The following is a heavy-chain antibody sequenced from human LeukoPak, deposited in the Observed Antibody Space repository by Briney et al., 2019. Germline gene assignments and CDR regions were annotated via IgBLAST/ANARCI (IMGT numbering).Heavy chain of an antibody. CDR3: AKDQYDILTGYYND. CDR2: ISGSGGGT. Sequence: GGSLRLSCAASGFTFSSYAMSWVRQAPGKGLEWVSAISGSGGGTYYADAMKGRFSISRDNSKNTLSLQMNSLRAEDTAVYYCAKDQYDILTGYYNDWGQGTLVTVSS. CDR1: GFTFSSYA. J-gene: IGHJ4*02. V-gene: IGHV3-23*01. D-gene: IGHD3-9*01.